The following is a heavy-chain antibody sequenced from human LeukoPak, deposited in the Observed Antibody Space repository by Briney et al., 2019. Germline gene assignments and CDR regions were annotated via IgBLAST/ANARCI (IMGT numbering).Heavy chain of an antibody. CDR1: GYSIRGAYY. D-gene: IGHD1/OR15-1a*01. CDR3: ARGRGTTAGTVNDF. J-gene: IGHJ4*02. CDR2: IYHSGST. Sequence: MPSETLSLTCAVSGYSIRGAYYWGWIRQPPGKGLEWIGSIYHSGSTYYNPSLKSRVTISVDTSKNQFSLKLSSVTAAVTGVYWCARGRGTTAGTVNDFWGQGTLVTVSS. V-gene: IGHV4-38-2*01.